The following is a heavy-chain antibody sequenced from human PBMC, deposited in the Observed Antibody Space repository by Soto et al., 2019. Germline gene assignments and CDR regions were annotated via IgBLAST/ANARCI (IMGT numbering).Heavy chain of an antibody. V-gene: IGHV3-30*18. J-gene: IGHJ4*02. D-gene: IGHD3-16*01. CDR2: ISYDGSYK. Sequence: PGGSLRLSCAASGFTFSSYGMHWVRQAPGKGLEWVAVISYDGSYKYYADSVKGRFTISRDSSKNTLYLQMNSLRAEDTAVYYCAKWNGGFDYWGQGTLVTVSS. CDR3: AKWNGGFDY. CDR1: GFTFSSYG.